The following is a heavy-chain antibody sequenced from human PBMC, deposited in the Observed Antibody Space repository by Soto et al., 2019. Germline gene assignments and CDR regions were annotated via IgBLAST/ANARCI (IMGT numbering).Heavy chain of an antibody. CDR2: MYPDDSDI. Sequence: GESRKISCKASGYSFSFYWIGWVRQMPGKGLEWMAIMYPDDSDIRYSPSFEAHVTISADKSTSTAFLQWSSLKASDTAMYYCATAYVYDFENSNYYRDAFDIWGQGTLVTVSS. CDR3: ATAYVYDFENSNYYRDAFDI. D-gene: IGHD3-22*01. CDR1: GYSFSFYW. V-gene: IGHV5-51*01. J-gene: IGHJ3*02.